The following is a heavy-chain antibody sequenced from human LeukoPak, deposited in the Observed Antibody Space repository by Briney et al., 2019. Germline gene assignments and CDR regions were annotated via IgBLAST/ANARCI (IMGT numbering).Heavy chain of an antibody. V-gene: IGHV1-69*01. CDR2: IIPIFGTA. Sequence: SVKVSCKASGGTFSSYAISWVRQAPGQGLEWMGGIIPIFGTANYAQKFQGRVTITADESTSTAYMELSSLRSEDTAVYYCATGEGYYDSSGYYPLYGMDVWGQGTLVTVSS. J-gene: IGHJ6*02. CDR3: ATGEGYYDSSGYYPLYGMDV. CDR1: GGTFSSYA. D-gene: IGHD3-22*01.